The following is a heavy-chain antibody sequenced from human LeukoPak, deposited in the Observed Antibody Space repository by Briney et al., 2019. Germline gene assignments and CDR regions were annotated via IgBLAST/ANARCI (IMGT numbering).Heavy chain of an antibody. CDR1: GFSFSRYG. Sequence: GGSLRLSCVASGFSFSRYGMHWVRPAPGKGLEWLAVIWYDESNNFYADSVKGRFTISRDNSKKTLYLQLNSLRAEDTAVYFCAKSFLELEAYDYYMDVWGKGTTVTVSS. D-gene: IGHD1-7*01. V-gene: IGHV3-33*06. CDR2: IWYDESNN. CDR3: AKSFLELEAYDYYMDV. J-gene: IGHJ6*03.